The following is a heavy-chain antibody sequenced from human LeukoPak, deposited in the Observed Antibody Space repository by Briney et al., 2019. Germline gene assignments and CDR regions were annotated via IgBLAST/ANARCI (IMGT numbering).Heavy chain of an antibody. V-gene: IGHV3-33*08. J-gene: IGHJ4*02. Sequence: GGSLRLSCAVSGFTFSDYGMHWVRQAPGKGLEWVAVIWYDGSNKYYADSVKGRFTISRDNSKNTVYLQMNSLGAEDTAVYYCARGYSANSGSFDYWGQGILVTVSS. CDR3: ARGYSANSGSFDY. CDR1: GFTFSDYG. D-gene: IGHD4/OR15-4a*01. CDR2: IWYDGSNK.